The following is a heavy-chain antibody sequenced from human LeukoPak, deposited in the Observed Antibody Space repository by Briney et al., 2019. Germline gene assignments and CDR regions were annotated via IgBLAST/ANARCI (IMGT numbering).Heavy chain of an antibody. V-gene: IGHV3-15*01. J-gene: IGHJ4*02. D-gene: IGHD6-19*01. CDR2: IKSKTDGGTT. CDR1: GFTFSNAW. CDR3: TTDLSDIAMAGTLSYFDY. Sequence: PGGSLRLSCAASGFTFSNAWMSWVRQAPGKGLEWVGRIKSKTDGGTTDYAAPVKGRFTISRDDSKNTLYLQMNSLKTEDTAVYYCTTDLSDIAMAGTLSYFDYWGQGTLVTVSS.